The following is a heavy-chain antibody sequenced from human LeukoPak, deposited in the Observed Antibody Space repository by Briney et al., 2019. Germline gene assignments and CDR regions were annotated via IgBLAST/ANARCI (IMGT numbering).Heavy chain of an antibody. CDR2: TNPNSGGT. V-gene: IGHV1-2*04. Sequence: ASVKVSCKASGYTFTGYYMHWVRQAPGQGLEWMGWTNPNSGGTNYAQKFQGWVTMTRDTSISTAYMELSRLRSDDTAVYYCARQDQYCSSTSCYYYYGMDVWGQGTTVTVSS. J-gene: IGHJ6*02. D-gene: IGHD2-2*01. CDR1: GYTFTGYY. CDR3: ARQDQYCSSTSCYYYYGMDV.